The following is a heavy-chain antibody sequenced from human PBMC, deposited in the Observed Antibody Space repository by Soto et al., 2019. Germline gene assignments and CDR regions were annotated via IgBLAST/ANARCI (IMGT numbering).Heavy chain of an antibody. J-gene: IGHJ4*02. D-gene: IGHD4-4*01. CDR1: GGSISSGDYY. Sequence: QVQLQESGPGLVKPSQTLSLTCTVSGGSISSGDYYWSWLRQPPGKGLEWIGYIYYSGSTYYNPSHKRRVTISVDTSKNQCSLKLSSVTAADTAVYYCARATVTKYGYWGQGTLVTVSS. V-gene: IGHV4-30-4*01. CDR3: ARATVTKYGY. CDR2: IYYSGST.